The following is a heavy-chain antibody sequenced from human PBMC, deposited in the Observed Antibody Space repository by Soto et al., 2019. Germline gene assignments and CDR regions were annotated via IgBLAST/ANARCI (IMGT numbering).Heavy chain of an antibody. CDR1: GGTFSTYT. V-gene: IGHV1-69*08. Sequence: GASVKVSCKASGGTFSTYTISWVRQAPGQGLEWMGRIIPIVDRANYAQKFQGRVTITADKSTSTAYMELSSLRSDDTAVYYCARELAITVPDPMXYWGQATLVTVSS. CDR2: IIPIVDRA. D-gene: IGHD4-4*01. CDR3: ARELAITVPDPMXY. J-gene: IGHJ4*02.